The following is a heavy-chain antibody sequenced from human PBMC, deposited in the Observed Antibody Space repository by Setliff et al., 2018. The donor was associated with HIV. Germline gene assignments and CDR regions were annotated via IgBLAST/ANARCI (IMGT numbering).Heavy chain of an antibody. D-gene: IGHD6-13*01. CDR2: IYYSGST. Sequence: KTSETLSLTCTVSGGSISSHYWSWIRQPPGKGLEWIGYIYYSGSTNYNPSLKSRVTISVDTSKNQFSPKLSSVTAADTAVYYCARGFGSSWGGNYYYYYMDVWGKGTTVTVSS. CDR1: GGSISSHY. CDR3: ARGFGSSWGGNYYYYYMDV. V-gene: IGHV4-59*11. J-gene: IGHJ6*03.